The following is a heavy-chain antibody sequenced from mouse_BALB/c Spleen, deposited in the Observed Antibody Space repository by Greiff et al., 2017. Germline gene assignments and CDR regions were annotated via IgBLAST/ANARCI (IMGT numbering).Heavy chain of an antibody. CDR3: ARQVTTAIAMDY. CDR1: GFTFSSYG. D-gene: IGHD1-2*01. V-gene: IGHV5-6*01. J-gene: IGHJ4*01. Sequence: VQLTESGGDLVKPGGSLKLSCAASGFTFSSYGMSWVRQTPDKRLEWVATISSGGSYTYYPDSVKGRFTISRDNAKNTLYLQMSSLKSEDTAMYYCARQVTTAIAMDYWGQGTSVTVSS. CDR2: ISSGGSYT.